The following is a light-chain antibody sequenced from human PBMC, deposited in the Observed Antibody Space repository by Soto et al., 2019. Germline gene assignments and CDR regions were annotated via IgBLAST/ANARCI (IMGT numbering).Light chain of an antibody. Sequence: QSVLTQPASVSGSPGQSITISCTGTSSDVGSYNLVSWYQQHPGKAPKLMIYEGSKRPSGVSNRFSGSKSGNTASLTISGLRAEDEADYYCCSYAGSSTYVVFGGGTKLPVL. CDR3: CSYAGSSTYVV. V-gene: IGLV2-23*01. CDR2: EGS. CDR1: SSDVGSYNL. J-gene: IGLJ2*01.